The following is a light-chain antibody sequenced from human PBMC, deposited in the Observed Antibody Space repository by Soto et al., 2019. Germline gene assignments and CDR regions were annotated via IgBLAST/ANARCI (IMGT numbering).Light chain of an antibody. CDR3: EQYVSYPTT. J-gene: IGKJ5*01. CDR2: GAS. Sequence: IVVTQYPAPLSLSPGERATLSCRASQSVSSYLAWYQQKPGQAPRRLIYGASTRATGIPARFSGSGAGTDYTLTISSLQPEDFATYYCEQYVSYPTTFGQGTHWRL. CDR1: QSVSSY. V-gene: IGKV3-15*01.